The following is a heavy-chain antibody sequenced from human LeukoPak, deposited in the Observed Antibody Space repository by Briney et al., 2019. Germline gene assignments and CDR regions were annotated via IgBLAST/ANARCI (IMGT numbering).Heavy chain of an antibody. D-gene: IGHD3-22*01. V-gene: IGHV1-8*01. CDR2: MNPNSGNT. J-gene: IGHJ6*02. Sequence: GASVKVSCKASGYTFTSYDINWVRQATGQGLEWMGWMNPNSGNTGYAQKFQGRVAMTRNTSISTAYMELSSLRSEDTAVYYCARGFGITMIGYGMDVWGQGTTVTVSS. CDR3: ARGFGITMIGYGMDV. CDR1: GYTFTSYD.